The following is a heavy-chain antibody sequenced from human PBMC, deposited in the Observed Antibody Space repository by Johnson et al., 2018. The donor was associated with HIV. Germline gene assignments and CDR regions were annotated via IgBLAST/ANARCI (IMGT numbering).Heavy chain of an antibody. CDR1: GFSFSSYW. J-gene: IGHJ3*02. CDR2: IKQDGNEK. V-gene: IGHV3-7*05. D-gene: IGHD2-15*01. Sequence: EQLVESGGGLVQPGGSLRLSCAASGFSFSSYWMSWVRQAPGKGLQWVANIKQDGNEKYYVDSVKGRFSISRDNAKNSLHLQMNSLRAEDTAVYYCARLRSGNRAFDIWGQGTMVTVSS. CDR3: ARLRSGNRAFDI.